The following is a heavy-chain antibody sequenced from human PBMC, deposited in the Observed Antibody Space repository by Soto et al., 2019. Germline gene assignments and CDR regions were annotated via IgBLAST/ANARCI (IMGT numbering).Heavy chain of an antibody. V-gene: IGHV3-7*02. J-gene: IGHJ4*02. D-gene: IGHD6-13*01. CDR1: GFTFSSRW. CDR3: PTHDGPAAAGLVLDF. CDR2: IKQDENGK. Sequence: EVQLVESGGGLVQPGGSLRLSCEASGFTFSSRWMTWVRQGPGKGLEWVANIKQDENGKDYVDSVKGRFTISRDNAKNSLYLQMNSLTAEDTSMYYCPTHDGPAAAGLVLDFWGQGTLVTVSS.